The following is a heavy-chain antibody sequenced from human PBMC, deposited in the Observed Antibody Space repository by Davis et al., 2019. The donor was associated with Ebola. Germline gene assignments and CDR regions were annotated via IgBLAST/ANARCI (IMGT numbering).Heavy chain of an antibody. CDR3: TSTSIVGAAFPAFDI. CDR1: GYTFTDYY. D-gene: IGHD1-26*01. V-gene: IGHV1-2*02. CDR2: INPNSGGT. Sequence: ASVKVSCKASGYTFTDYYMHWVRQAPGQGLEWMGWINPNSGGTNYAQKFQGRVTMTRDTSTSTVYMEMSSLRSEGTAVYYCTSTSIVGAAFPAFDIWGQGTMVTVSS. J-gene: IGHJ3*02.